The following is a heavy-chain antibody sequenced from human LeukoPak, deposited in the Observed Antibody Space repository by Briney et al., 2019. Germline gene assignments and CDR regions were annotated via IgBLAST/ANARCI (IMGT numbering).Heavy chain of an antibody. J-gene: IGHJ4*02. D-gene: IGHD6-6*01. CDR2: ISSSSRYI. Sequence: GGSLRLSCAASGFTFSSYSMNWVRQAPGKGLEWVSSISSSSRYIYYADSVKGRFTISRDNSKNTLYLQMNSLRADDTAVYYCARGRYTSSPYFDYWGQGALVTVSS. V-gene: IGHV3-21*01. CDR1: GFTFSSYS. CDR3: ARGRYTSSPYFDY.